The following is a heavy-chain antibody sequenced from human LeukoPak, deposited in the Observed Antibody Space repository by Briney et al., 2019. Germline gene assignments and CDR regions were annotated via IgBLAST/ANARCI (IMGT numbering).Heavy chain of an antibody. V-gene: IGHV3-33*01. D-gene: IGHD6-19*01. J-gene: IGHJ4*02. Sequence: GGSLRLSCEVSGFTFSNYGMHWVRQAPGKGLEWVALIWYDGRTKFHADSVKGRFNISRDNSANTLYLQMSSLRVEDTAVYYCAREWGRIAVAGGPGFWGQGALVTVSS. CDR2: IWYDGRTK. CDR1: GFTFSNYG. CDR3: AREWGRIAVAGGPGF.